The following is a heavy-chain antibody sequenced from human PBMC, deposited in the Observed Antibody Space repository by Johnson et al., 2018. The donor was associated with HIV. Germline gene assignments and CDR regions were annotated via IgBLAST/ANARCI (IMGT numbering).Heavy chain of an antibody. CDR2: IKTKTDGGTT. Sequence: VQLVESGGGLVKPGGSLRLSCAASGFTFSKAWMSWVRQAPGKGLEWVGRIKTKTDGGTTDYAAPVKGRFTISRDDSKHTLDVQMNRLKTEDTAVYYWTTDRRGSGRGREKPDAFDIWGQGTMVTVAS. V-gene: IGHV3-15*01. CDR1: GFTFSKAW. J-gene: IGHJ3*02. D-gene: IGHD3-10*01. CDR3: TTDRRGSGRGREKPDAFDI.